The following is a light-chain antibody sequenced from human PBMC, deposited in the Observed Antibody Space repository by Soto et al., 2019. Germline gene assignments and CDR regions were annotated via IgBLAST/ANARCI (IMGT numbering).Light chain of an antibody. CDR3: QQFNNWPPWT. Sequence: ETVMTQSPATLSVSPGERATLSCRASQNVGNNLVWYQQKPGQAPRLLIYGASTRAAGIPDRFSGSGSGTEFTLTISGLQSDDFAVYYCQQFNNWPPWTFGQGTKVDIK. CDR2: GAS. V-gene: IGKV3-15*01. CDR1: QNVGNN. J-gene: IGKJ1*01.